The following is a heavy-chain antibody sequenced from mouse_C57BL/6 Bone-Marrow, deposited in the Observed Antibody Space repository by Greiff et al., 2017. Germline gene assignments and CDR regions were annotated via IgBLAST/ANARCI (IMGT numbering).Heavy chain of an antibody. J-gene: IGHJ1*03. CDR2: IDPEDGDT. D-gene: IGHD1-1*01. V-gene: IGHV14-1*01. Sequence: VQLKQSGAELVRPGASVKLSCTASGFNIKDYYMHWVKQRPEQGLEWIGRIDPEDGDTEYAPKFQGKATMTADTSSNTAYLQLSSLTSEDTAVYYCTTGITTVVARYFDVWGTGTTVTVSS. CDR3: TTGITTVVARYFDV. CDR1: GFNIKDYY.